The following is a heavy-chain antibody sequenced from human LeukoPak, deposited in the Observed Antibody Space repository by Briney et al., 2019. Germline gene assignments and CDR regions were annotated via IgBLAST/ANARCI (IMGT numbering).Heavy chain of an antibody. D-gene: IGHD6-19*01. CDR2: INPNSGGT. CDR3: AKDISLFSSGWSNDAFDI. Sequence: ASVKVSCKASGYTFTGYYMHWVRQAPGQGLEWMGWINPNSGGTNYAQKFQGWVTMTRDTSISTAYMELSRLRSDDTAVYYCAKDISLFSSGWSNDAFDIWGQGTMVTVSS. J-gene: IGHJ3*02. CDR1: GYTFTGYY. V-gene: IGHV1-2*04.